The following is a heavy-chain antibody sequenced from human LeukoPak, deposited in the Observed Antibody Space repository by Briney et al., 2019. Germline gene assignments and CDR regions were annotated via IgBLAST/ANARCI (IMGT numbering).Heavy chain of an antibody. CDR2: IYSTGST. D-gene: IGHD6-13*01. J-gene: IGHJ4*02. V-gene: IGHV4-4*07. CDR3: ARQIASAGTAGFDF. Sequence: SETLSLTCTVSGGSISSYYWSWIRQPAGKGLEWIGRIYSTGSTNYNPTLKSRVTMSVDTSKNQFSLRLRSVTAADTAVYYCARQIASAGTAGFDFWGQGALVTVSS. CDR1: GGSISSYY.